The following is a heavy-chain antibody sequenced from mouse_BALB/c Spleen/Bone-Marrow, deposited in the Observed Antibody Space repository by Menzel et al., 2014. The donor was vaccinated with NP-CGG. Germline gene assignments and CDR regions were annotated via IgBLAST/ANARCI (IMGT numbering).Heavy chain of an antibody. V-gene: IGHV5-9-3*01. CDR1: GFTFSNYA. Sequence: EVKLEESGGGLVKPGGSLKLSCAASGFTFSNYAMSWVRQTPEKRLEWVAIISSGGSYTYYPDSVKGRFAISRDNAKTILYLQMSSMRSEDTAMYYGARQDGFDYWGQGTTLTVSS. D-gene: IGHD2-3*01. J-gene: IGHJ2*01. CDR2: ISSGGSYT. CDR3: ARQDGFDY.